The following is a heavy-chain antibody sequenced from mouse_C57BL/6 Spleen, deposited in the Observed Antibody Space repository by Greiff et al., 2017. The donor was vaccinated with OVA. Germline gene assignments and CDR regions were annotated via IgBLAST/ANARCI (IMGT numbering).Heavy chain of an antibody. Sequence: DVQLQESGPGLVKPSQSLSLTCSVTGYSITSGYYWNWIRQFPGNKLEWMGYISYDGSNNYNPSLKNRISITRDTSKNQFFLKLNSVTTEDTATYYCAREGDLYYGSSYGYWGQGTTLTVSS. CDR1: GYSITSGYY. D-gene: IGHD1-1*01. CDR3: AREGDLYYGSSYGY. J-gene: IGHJ2*01. CDR2: ISYDGSN. V-gene: IGHV3-6*01.